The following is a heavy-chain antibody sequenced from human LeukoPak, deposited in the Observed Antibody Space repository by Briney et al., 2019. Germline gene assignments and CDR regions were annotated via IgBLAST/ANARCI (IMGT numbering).Heavy chain of an antibody. CDR2: IHSNGNT. D-gene: IGHD2-2*03. V-gene: IGHV4-59*01. J-gene: IGHJ4*02. CDR1: GASIRTYY. Sequence: PSETLSLTCTVSGASIRTYYWSWIRQPPGKGLEWIGYIHSNGNTDYSPSLKSRATISIDTSKNQFSLRLRSVNAADTATYFCARSAYGVLGYWGQGALVIVSS. CDR3: ARSAYGVLGY.